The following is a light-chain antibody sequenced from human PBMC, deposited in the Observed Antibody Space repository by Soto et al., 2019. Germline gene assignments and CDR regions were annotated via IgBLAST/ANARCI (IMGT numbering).Light chain of an antibody. J-gene: IGKJ1*01. CDR2: SAS. CDR1: HTVSKF. Sequence: FQMTQSPSSLSSSVGYRFTIACRASHTVSKFVNWYQQKPGKVPDLLIYSASTLYSGVPSRFSGSGSGTEFTLTITNLQPEDFATYYCQQTYSLPRTFAQGTKVDI. V-gene: IGKV1-39*01. CDR3: QQTYSLPRT.